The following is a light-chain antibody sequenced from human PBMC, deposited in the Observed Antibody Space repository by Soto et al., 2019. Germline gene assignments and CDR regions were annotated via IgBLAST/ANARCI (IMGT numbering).Light chain of an antibody. V-gene: IGKV1-5*03. CDR2: KAS. CDR3: QQYNIYPLT. Sequence: DIQMTQSPSTLSASVGVRVTITCRASQSISSWLAWYQQKPGKAPKLLIYKASSLESGVPSRFSGSGSGTEFTLTISSLQPDDFATYFCQQYNIYPLTFGGGTKVEIK. CDR1: QSISSW. J-gene: IGKJ4*01.